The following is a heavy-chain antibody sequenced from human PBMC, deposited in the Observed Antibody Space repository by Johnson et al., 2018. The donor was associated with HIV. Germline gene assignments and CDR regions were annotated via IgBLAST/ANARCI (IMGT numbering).Heavy chain of an antibody. V-gene: IGHV3-30*04. Sequence: QVQLVESGGGLVQPGGSLRLSCAASGFTFSNYAMHWVRQAPGKGLEWVAVISYDGSNQYYADSVKGRLPISRDNSKNTLNLQMNSLRAEDTAVYYCATSGYSGSYDRMGAFDIWGQGTMVTVSS. D-gene: IGHD1-26*01. J-gene: IGHJ3*02. CDR2: ISYDGSNQ. CDR3: ATSGYSGSYDRMGAFDI. CDR1: GFTFSNYA.